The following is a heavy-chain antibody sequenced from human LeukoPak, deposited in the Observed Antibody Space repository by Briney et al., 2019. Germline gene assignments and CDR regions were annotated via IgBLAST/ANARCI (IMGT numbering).Heavy chain of an antibody. V-gene: IGHV1-18*01. J-gene: IGHJ3*02. CDR2: ISGYNGNT. CDR1: GYTFSNYG. CDR3: ARDEGYFDPHGFDI. D-gene: IGHD3-9*01. Sequence: ASVKVSCKASGYTFSNYGITWVRQAPGQGLEWMGWISGYNGNTNHAQKLQGRITMTTDTSTSTAHMELRSLRSDDTAVYYCARDEGYFDPHGFDIWGQGTMVTVSS.